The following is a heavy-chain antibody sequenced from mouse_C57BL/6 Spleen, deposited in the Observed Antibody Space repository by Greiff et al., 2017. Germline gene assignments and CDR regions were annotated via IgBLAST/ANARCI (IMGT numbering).Heavy chain of an antibody. Sequence: VQLQQSGPELVKPGASVKISCKASGYTFTDYYINWVKQRPGQGLEWIGWIFPGSGSTYYNEKFKGKATLTVDKSSSTAYMLLSSLTSEDSAVYFCARGDYGSSLQRYFDVWGTGTTVTVSS. CDR2: IFPGSGST. CDR3: ARGDYGSSLQRYFDV. CDR1: GYTFTDYY. D-gene: IGHD1-1*01. V-gene: IGHV1-75*01. J-gene: IGHJ1*03.